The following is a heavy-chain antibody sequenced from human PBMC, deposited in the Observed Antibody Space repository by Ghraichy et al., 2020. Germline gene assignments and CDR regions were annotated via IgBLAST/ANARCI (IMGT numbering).Heavy chain of an antibody. Sequence: GGSLRLSCAASGFTVSSNYMSWVRQAPGKGLEWVSVIYSGGSTYYADSVKGRFTISRDNSKNTLYLQMNSLRTEDTAVYFCAREIPGGDYFDALDIWGQGTMVIVSS. J-gene: IGHJ3*02. V-gene: IGHV3-53*01. CDR1: GFTVSSNY. D-gene: IGHD4-17*01. CDR3: AREIPGGDYFDALDI. CDR2: IYSGGST.